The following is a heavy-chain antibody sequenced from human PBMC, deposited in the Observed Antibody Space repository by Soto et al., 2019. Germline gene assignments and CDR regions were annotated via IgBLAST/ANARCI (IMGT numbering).Heavy chain of an antibody. CDR2: ISAYNGNT. CDR1: GDTFASFG. CDR3: ARDQVSITVRILQY. D-gene: IGHD3-10*01. J-gene: IGHJ4*02. V-gene: IGHV1-18*01. Sequence: ASVKVSCKASGDTFASFGFSWVRQAPGQGLEWLGWISAYNGNTHYAQKVRDRVTLTTGTSTNTAYMELRSLTSDDTAVYYCARDQVSITVRILQYWGKGTRVTVS.